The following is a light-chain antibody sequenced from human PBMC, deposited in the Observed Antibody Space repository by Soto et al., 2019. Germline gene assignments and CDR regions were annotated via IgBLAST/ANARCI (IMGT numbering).Light chain of an antibody. CDR3: CSSPGSNNIVV. CDR2: EVT. V-gene: IGLV2-8*01. Sequence: QSALTQPPSASGSPGQSVTISCTGTSSDVGGYNYVSWYQQHPGKAPKLMIFEVTKRPSGVPDRFSGSKSGNTASLTVSGRHADDEEDYYCCSSPGSNNIVVFGTGTKVTVL. J-gene: IGLJ6*01. CDR1: SSDVGGYNY.